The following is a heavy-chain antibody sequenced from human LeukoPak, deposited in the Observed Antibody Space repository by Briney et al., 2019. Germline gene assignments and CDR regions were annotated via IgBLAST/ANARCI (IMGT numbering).Heavy chain of an antibody. Sequence: PAETLSLTCAASGCSISSYNWSCGVRQSPGKGVEWIGEIYHNGTTNYNPSLKSRVTISADTFKNHFSLKLTSVTAADTAVYYCATAPILRGEGGEHYKYGMDVWGQGTTVIVSS. CDR3: ATAPILRGEGGEHYKYGMDV. V-gene: IGHV4-4*02. CDR2: IYHNGTT. D-gene: IGHD2-2*02. CDR1: GCSISSYNW. J-gene: IGHJ6*02.